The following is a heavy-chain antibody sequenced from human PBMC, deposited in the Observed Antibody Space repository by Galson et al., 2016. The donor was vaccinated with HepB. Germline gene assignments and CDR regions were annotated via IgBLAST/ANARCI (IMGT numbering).Heavy chain of an antibody. CDR2: IWYDGSNK. CDR1: GFSFRHFA. J-gene: IGHJ4*02. D-gene: IGHD5-24*01. Sequence: SLRLSCAASGFSFRHFAMHWVRQAPGKGLEGVGIIWYDGSNKYYADSVKGRFTITRDNSKNTVYLQINSVRDEDTAVYYCAKGGDGYNESFFDYWGQGTLVTVS. V-gene: IGHV3-33*06. CDR3: AKGGDGYNESFFDY.